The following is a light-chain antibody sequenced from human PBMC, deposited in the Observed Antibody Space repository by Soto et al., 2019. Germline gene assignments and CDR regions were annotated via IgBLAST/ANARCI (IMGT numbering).Light chain of an antibody. V-gene: IGLV3-25*02. CDR2: KNS. Sequence: SYEVTQPPSVSVSPGQTARITCSGDTLPRQYPYWYQQKPGQAPVLIINKNSERPSGIPERFSGSTSGTTVTLTISGVQAEDEADYYCQSADSSGAYVFGTGTKV. J-gene: IGLJ1*01. CDR3: QSADSSGAYV. CDR1: TLPRQY.